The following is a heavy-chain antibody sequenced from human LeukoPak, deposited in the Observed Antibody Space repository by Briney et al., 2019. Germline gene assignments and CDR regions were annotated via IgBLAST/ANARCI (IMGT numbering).Heavy chain of an antibody. CDR1: GGSISSYY. D-gene: IGHD1-26*01. CDR3: ARGSGSYVDFDY. V-gene: IGHV4-59*12. Sequence: SETLSLTCTVSGGSISSYYWSWIRQPPGKGLEWIGYIYYSGSTNYNPSLKSRVTISVDTSKTQLSLKLTSVTAADTAVYYCARGSGSYVDFDYWDQGTLVTVSS. CDR2: IYYSGST. J-gene: IGHJ4*02.